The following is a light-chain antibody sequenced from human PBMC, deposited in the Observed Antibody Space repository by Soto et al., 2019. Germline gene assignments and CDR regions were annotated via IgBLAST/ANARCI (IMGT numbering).Light chain of an antibody. CDR1: QSGSSY. CDR3: QQRSNWPRT. CDR2: DAS. Sequence: SHSPATLSFSPWESSTHSFSSSQSGSSYLAWYQQKPGQAPRLLIYDASNRATGIPARFSGSGSGTDFTLTISSLQPEDFAVYYCQQRSNWPRTFGQGTKVDI. V-gene: IGKV3-11*01. J-gene: IGKJ1*01.